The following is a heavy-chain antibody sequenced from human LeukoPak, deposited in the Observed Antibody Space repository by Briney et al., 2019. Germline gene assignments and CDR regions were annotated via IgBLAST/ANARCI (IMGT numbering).Heavy chain of an antibody. V-gene: IGHV3-7*03. CDR1: GFTFSNYA. CDR2: IKQDGSEK. Sequence: GGSLRLSCAASGFTFSNYAKAWVRQAPGKGLEWVANIKQDGSEKYYVDSVKGRFTISRDNAKNSLYLQMNSLRAEDTAVYYCARGAGSSSDYWGQGTLVTVSS. J-gene: IGHJ4*02. CDR3: ARGAGSSSDY. D-gene: IGHD3-10*01.